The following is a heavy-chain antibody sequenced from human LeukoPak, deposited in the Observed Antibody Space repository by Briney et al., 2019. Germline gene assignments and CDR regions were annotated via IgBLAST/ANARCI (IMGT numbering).Heavy chain of an antibody. Sequence: PGGSLRLSCADSGFTFSNYYVSWIRQAPGKGLEWISYISNTGSTIYYADSVKGRFTISRDNAENSVYLQMNSLRAEDTAVYYCATEPVGATYYFDYWGQGALVTVSS. CDR3: ATEPVGATYYFDY. J-gene: IGHJ4*02. CDR1: GFTFSNYY. CDR2: ISNTGSTI. V-gene: IGHV3-11*01. D-gene: IGHD1-26*01.